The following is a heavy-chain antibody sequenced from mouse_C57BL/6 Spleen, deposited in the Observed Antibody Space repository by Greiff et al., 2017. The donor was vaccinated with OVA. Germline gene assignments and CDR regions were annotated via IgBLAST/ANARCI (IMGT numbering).Heavy chain of an antibody. Sequence: EVHLVVESGGDLVKPGGSLKLSCAASGFTFSSYGMSWVRQTPDKRLEWVATISSGGSYTYYPDSVKGRFTISRDNAKNTLYLQMSSLKSEDTAMYYCARQITTVVGAWDAYWGQGTLVTVSA. D-gene: IGHD1-1*01. CDR2: ISSGGSYT. CDR3: ARQITTVVGAWDAY. J-gene: IGHJ3*01. V-gene: IGHV5-6*01. CDR1: GFTFSSYG.